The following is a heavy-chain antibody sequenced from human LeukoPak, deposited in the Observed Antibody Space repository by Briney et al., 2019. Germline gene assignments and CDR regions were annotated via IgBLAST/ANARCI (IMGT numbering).Heavy chain of an antibody. V-gene: IGHV3-23*01. Sequence: GGSLRLSCAASGFTFSSYAMSWVRQAPGKGLEWVSAISGSGGSTYYADSVKGRFTISRDNSKNTLYLQMNSLRAEGTAVYYCAKGGHSSGWYYFDYWGQGTLVTVSS. CDR1: GFTFSSYA. CDR2: ISGSGGST. J-gene: IGHJ4*02. D-gene: IGHD6-19*01. CDR3: AKGGHSSGWYYFDY.